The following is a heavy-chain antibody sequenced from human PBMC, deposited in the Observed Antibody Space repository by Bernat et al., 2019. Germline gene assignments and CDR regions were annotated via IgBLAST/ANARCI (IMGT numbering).Heavy chain of an antibody. CDR1: GGTFSSYA. J-gene: IGHJ5*02. Sequence: QVQLVQSGAEVKKPGSSVKVSCKASGGTFSSYAISWVRQAPGQGLEWMGRIIPILGIANYAQKFQGRVTITADKSTSTAYMGLSSLRSEDTAVYYCARSSSSSSGWFDPWGQGTLVTVSS. V-gene: IGHV1-69*04. CDR2: IIPILGIA. CDR3: ARSSSSSSGWFDP. D-gene: IGHD6-6*01.